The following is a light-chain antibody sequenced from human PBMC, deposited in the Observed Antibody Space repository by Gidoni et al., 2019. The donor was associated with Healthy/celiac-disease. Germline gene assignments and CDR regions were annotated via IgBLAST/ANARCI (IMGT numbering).Light chain of an antibody. V-gene: IGKV1-39*01. Sequence: DILMTQSPSSLSASVGDRVTITCRASQIISSYLNWYQQKPGKAPKLLIYAASSLQSGVPSRFSGSGSGTDFTLTISRLQPEDFATYYCQQSYSTPAITFGQGTRLEIK. J-gene: IGKJ5*01. CDR1: QIISSY. CDR2: AAS. CDR3: QQSYSTPAIT.